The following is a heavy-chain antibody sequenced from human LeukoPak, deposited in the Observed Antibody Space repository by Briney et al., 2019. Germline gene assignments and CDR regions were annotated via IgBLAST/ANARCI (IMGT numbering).Heavy chain of an antibody. CDR3: ARDTGSSSGDY. CDR2: ISTYNGDT. Sequence: ASVKVSCKASGYIFTSYGITWVRQAPGQGLEWMGWISTYNGDTNYAQNLQGRVTMTTDTSTNPAYMDLRSLRSDDTAVYYCARDTGSSSGDYWGQGTLVTVSS. D-gene: IGHD1-26*01. V-gene: IGHV1-18*01. J-gene: IGHJ4*02. CDR1: GYIFTSYG.